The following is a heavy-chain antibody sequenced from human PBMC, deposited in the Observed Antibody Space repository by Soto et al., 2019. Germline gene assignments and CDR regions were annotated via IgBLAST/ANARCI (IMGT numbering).Heavy chain of an antibody. J-gene: IGHJ6*03. CDR1: GFTFSNYA. Sequence: PGGSLRLSCAASGFTFSNYAMTWVRQAPGKGLEWVSGISSNGGTTFYAGSVRGRFVISRDNSRNTLYLQMNSLRAEDTAVYYCALRYCSRTTCPPLNSYFYMDVWGIGTTVTVSS. V-gene: IGHV3-23*01. D-gene: IGHD2-2*01. CDR3: ALRYCSRTTCPPLNSYFYMDV. CDR2: ISSNGGTT.